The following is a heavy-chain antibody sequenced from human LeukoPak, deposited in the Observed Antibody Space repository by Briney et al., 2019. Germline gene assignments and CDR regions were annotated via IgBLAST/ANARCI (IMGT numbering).Heavy chain of an antibody. V-gene: IGHV3-23*01. D-gene: IGHD3-10*01. CDR2: ISGSGGST. CDR1: GFTFSSYA. Sequence: GGSLRLSCAASGFTFSSYAMSWVRQAPGKGLEWVSAISGSGGSTYYADSVKGRFTISRDNSRNTLYLQMNSLRAEDTAVYYCAKDYGSGSYLPGYWGQGTLVTVSS. CDR3: AKDYGSGSYLPGY. J-gene: IGHJ4*02.